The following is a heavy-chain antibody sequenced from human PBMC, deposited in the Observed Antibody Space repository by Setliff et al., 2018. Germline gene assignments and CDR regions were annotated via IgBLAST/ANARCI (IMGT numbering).Heavy chain of an antibody. Sequence: ASVKVSCKASGYTFTSYDINWVRQATGQGLEWMGWMNPNSGNTGYAQKFQGRVTMTRNTSISTAYLQISSLKAEDTAVYYCARGRGGHYDSSGYYYVFDYWGQGTLVTVSS. CDR2: MNPNSGNT. V-gene: IGHV1-8*02. CDR3: ARGRGGHYDSSGYYYVFDY. J-gene: IGHJ4*02. CDR1: GYTFTSYD. D-gene: IGHD3-22*01.